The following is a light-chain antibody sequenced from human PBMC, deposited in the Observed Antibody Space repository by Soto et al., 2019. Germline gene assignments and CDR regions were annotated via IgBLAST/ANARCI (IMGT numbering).Light chain of an antibody. J-gene: IGLJ2*01. CDR1: SSDVGGYNY. CDR2: DVS. V-gene: IGLV2-14*01. Sequence: QSALTQPASVSGSPGQSITISCTGTSSDVGGYNYVSWYQQHPGKAPKLMIYDVSNRPSVVSHRFSGSKSGNTASLTISGLHAEDEADYYCSSYTSSSTLFGGGTKLTVL. CDR3: SSYTSSSTL.